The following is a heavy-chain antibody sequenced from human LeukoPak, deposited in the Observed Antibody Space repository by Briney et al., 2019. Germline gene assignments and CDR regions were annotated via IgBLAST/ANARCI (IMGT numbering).Heavy chain of an antibody. CDR3: ARVRWFGELFRSYGMDV. CDR1: GGSISSSNYY. V-gene: IGHV4-39*07. D-gene: IGHD3-10*01. J-gene: IGHJ6*02. Sequence: KTSETLSLTCTVSGGSISSSNYYWGWVRQPPGKGLEWIGSIYYSGSTYYNPSLKSRVTISVDTSKNQFSLKLSSVTAADTAVYYCARVRWFGELFRSYGMDVWGQGTTVTVSS. CDR2: IYYSGST.